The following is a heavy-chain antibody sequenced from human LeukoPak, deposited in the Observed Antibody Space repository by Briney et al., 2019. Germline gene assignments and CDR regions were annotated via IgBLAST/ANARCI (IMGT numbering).Heavy chain of an antibody. CDR3: AREGSSLSLAPNWYYFDY. V-gene: IGHV4-30-4*08. CDR1: GGSVSSGDYY. D-gene: IGHD1-1*01. J-gene: IGHJ4*02. Sequence: SETLSLTCTVSGGSVSSGDYYWSWIRQPPGKGLEWIRYIYYSGSTYYNPSLKSRVTISVDTSKNQLSLKLSSVTAADTAVYYCAREGSSLSLAPNWYYFDYWGQGTLVTVSS. CDR2: IYYSGST.